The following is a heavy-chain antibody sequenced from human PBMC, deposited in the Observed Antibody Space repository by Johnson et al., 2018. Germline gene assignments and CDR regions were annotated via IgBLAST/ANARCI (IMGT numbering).Heavy chain of an antibody. CDR3: ARDPSGYYYFDY. CDR2: IYYSGTT. D-gene: IGHD3-22*01. Sequence: QVQLQESGPGLVKPSETLSLTCTVSGGSISSAHWSWIRQSPGKGLEWIGNIYYSGTTKYNPSLKSRVTISVDTSKNQFSLRLSSVTAADTAVYYCARDPSGYYYFDYCGQGTLVTVSS. CDR1: GGSISSAH. V-gene: IGHV4-59*01. J-gene: IGHJ4*02.